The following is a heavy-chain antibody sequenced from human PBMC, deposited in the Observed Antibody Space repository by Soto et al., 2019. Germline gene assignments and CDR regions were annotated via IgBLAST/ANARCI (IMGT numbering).Heavy chain of an antibody. V-gene: IGHV1-69*13. D-gene: IGHD4-4*01. CDR1: GCTFSSYA. Sequence: SVKLSCKACGCTFSSYAISCVRQAPGQGLEWMGGIIPIFGTANYAQKFQGRVTITADESTSTAYMELSSLRSEDTAVYYCAREGPTPNWFDPWGQATLVTVSS. CDR3: AREGPTPNWFDP. CDR2: IIPIFGTA. J-gene: IGHJ5*02.